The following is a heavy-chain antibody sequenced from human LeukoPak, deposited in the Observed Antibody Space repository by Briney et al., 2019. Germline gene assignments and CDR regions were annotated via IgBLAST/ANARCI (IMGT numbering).Heavy chain of an antibody. J-gene: IGHJ4*02. CDR2: ISGRSSHV. CDR3: ARAFPPLRTSAAGDF. V-gene: IGHV3-21*06. CDR1: GFTFSDYD. D-gene: IGHD6-25*01. Sequence: GGSLRLSCTASGFTFSDYDMNWVRLAPGKGLEWVSSISGRSSHVYYTDSAKGRFTISRDNAKNSLYLQMNSLRAEDTAVYYCARAFPPLRTSAAGDFWGQGTLVTVSS.